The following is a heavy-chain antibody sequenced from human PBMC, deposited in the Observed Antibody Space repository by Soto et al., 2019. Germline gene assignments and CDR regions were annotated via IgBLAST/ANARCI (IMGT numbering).Heavy chain of an antibody. CDR3: VEGWNDF. CDR1: GFMFSSAW. Sequence: EVHVVESGGDLVEPGGSLRLSCVTSGFMFSSAWMSWVRQAPGKGLEWVARIKSTKDGGARDYAAPVNGRFSISRDDSKSTVHLQMNSLRAEDTALYYCVEGWNDFWGQGTLVTVSS. D-gene: IGHD1-1*01. J-gene: IGHJ4*02. V-gene: IGHV3-15*01. CDR2: IKSTKDGGAR.